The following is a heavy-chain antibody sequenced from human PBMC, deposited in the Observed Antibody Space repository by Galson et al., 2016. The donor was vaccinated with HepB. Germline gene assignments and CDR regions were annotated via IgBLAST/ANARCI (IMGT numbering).Heavy chain of an antibody. D-gene: IGHD3-10*01. CDR3: VRDTSSGWSFDL. CDR1: GYTFSSYW. CDR2: IKRDGAEI. Sequence: SLRLSCAASGYTFSSYWVSWVRQAPGKGLEWVANIKRDGAEIYYIDSVRGRFTISRDNANNSMHLQMNSLRAEDTAVYFCVRDTSSGWSFDLWGRGTLVTVSS. V-gene: IGHV3-7*04. J-gene: IGHJ2*01.